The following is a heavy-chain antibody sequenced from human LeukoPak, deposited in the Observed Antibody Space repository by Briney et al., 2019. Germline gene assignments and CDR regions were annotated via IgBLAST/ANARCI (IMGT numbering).Heavy chain of an antibody. CDR3: ARQWSGYSYGSDWFDP. V-gene: IGHV4-61*02. CDR1: GGSISSGSDY. J-gene: IGHJ5*02. Sequence: SQTLSLTCTVSGGSISSGSDYWSWIRQPAGKGLEWIGRIYMSGSSNYNPSLKSRVTISLDTSKNQFSLKLSSVTAADTAVYYCARQWSGYSYGSDWFDPWGQGTLVTVSS. CDR2: IYMSGSS. D-gene: IGHD5-18*01.